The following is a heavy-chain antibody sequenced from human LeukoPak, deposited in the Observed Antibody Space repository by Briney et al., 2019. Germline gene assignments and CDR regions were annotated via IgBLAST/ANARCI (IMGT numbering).Heavy chain of an antibody. CDR1: GFTFASYG. V-gene: IGHV3-30*03. J-gene: IGHJ4*02. CDR2: ISYDGSNK. D-gene: IGHD3-22*01. Sequence: GGSLRLSCAASGFTFASYGMHWVPQAPGKGLEWVAVISYDGSNKYYADSVKGRFTISRDNSKNTLYLQMNSLRAEDTAVYYCAITGDSRGYSFDYWGQGTLVTVSS. CDR3: AITGDSRGYSFDY.